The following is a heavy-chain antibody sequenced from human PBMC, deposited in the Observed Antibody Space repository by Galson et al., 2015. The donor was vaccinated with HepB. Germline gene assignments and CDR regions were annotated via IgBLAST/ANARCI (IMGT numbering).Heavy chain of an antibody. Sequence: QSGAEVKKPGESLRISCTGSGYSFTSYWISWVRQMPGKGLEWMGRIDPSDSYTNYSPSFQGLVTISADKSISTAYLQWSSLKASDTAMYYCARQAVTTRDLDYWGQGTLVTVSS. D-gene: IGHD4-17*01. J-gene: IGHJ4*02. CDR3: ARQAVTTRDLDY. CDR1: GYSFTSYW. CDR2: IDPSDSYT. V-gene: IGHV5-10-1*01.